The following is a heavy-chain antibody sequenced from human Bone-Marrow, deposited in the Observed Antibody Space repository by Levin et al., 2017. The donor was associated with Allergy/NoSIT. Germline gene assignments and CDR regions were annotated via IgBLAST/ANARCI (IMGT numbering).Heavy chain of an antibody. CDR2: ISSSGSTI. Sequence: GGSLRLSCAASGFTFRIYEMNWVRQAPGKGLEWVSYISSSGSTIYYADSVKGRFIISRDNAKNSLYLQMNSLRAEDTAVYYCAKSGPYSSSCDFWGQGTLVTVSS. D-gene: IGHD6-13*01. J-gene: IGHJ4*02. CDR1: GFTFRIYE. CDR3: AKSGPYSSSCDF. V-gene: IGHV3-48*03.